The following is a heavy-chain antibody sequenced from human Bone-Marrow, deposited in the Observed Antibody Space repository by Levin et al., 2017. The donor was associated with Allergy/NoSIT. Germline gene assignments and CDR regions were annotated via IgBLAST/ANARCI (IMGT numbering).Heavy chain of an antibody. CDR2: IIPIFETA. J-gene: IGHJ4*02. D-gene: IGHD6-13*01. CDR3: AVGAHSHSWYSDY. Sequence: SVKVSCKTSGGTFSSFAISWVRQAPGQGLEWMGGIIPIFETANYIEEFQGRVTITADDSTTTSYMELSSPRSDDTAVYYCAVGAHSHSWYSDYWGQGTLVTVSS. CDR1: GGTFSSFA. V-gene: IGHV1-69*13.